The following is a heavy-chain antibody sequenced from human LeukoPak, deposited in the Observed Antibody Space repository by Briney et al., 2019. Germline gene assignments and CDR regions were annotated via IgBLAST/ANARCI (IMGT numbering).Heavy chain of an antibody. CDR1: GFTFSSYG. CDR3: AKGLLWFGEMDAFDI. Sequence: GRSLRLSCAASGFTFSSYGMHWVRQAPGKGLEWVAVISYDGSNKYYADSVKGRFTISRDNSKNTLYLQMNSPRAEDTAVYYCAKGLLWFGEMDAFDIWGQGTMVTVSS. D-gene: IGHD3-10*01. V-gene: IGHV3-30*18. J-gene: IGHJ3*02. CDR2: ISYDGSNK.